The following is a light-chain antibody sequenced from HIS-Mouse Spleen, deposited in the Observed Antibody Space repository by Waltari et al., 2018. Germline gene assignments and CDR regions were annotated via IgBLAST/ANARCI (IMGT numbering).Light chain of an antibody. J-gene: IGLJ3*02. CDR3: QVWDSSSDHPWV. V-gene: IGLV3-21*02. CDR2: EDS. Sequence: SYVLTQPPSVSVAPGQTARITCGGNNIGSKSVHWDQQKPGQAPVLVVYEDSDRPAGIHERFSGSNSGTTATLTLRRVEAGDEADYYCQVWDSSSDHPWVFGGGTKLTVL. CDR1: NIGSKS.